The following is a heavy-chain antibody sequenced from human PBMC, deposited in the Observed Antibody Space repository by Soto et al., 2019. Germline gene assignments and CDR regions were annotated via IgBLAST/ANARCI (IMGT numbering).Heavy chain of an antibody. CDR3: AKAGGDFWSGYFYYYGMDV. CDR2: ISGSGGST. V-gene: IGHV3-23*01. J-gene: IGHJ6*02. CDR1: GFTFSSYA. D-gene: IGHD3-3*01. Sequence: PGGSLRLSCAASGFTFSSYAMSWVRQAPGKGLEWVSAISGSGGSTYYAGSVKGRFTISRDNSKNTLYLQMNSLRAEGTAVYYCAKAGGDFWSGYFYYYGMDVWGQGTTVTVSS.